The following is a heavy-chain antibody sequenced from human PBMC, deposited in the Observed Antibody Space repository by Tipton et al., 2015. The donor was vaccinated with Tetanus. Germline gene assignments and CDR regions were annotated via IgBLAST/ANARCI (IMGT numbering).Heavy chain of an antibody. CDR1: GGSISTYH. Sequence: TLSLTCTVSGGSISTYHWNWIRQFPGKGLEWIGYIDYFGTTKYNPSLKSRVAMSVDTSKNQLSLKLSSVTSADTAVYYCAREPELPLQMDFEYWGQGVLVTVSS. J-gene: IGHJ4*02. CDR2: IDYFGTT. CDR3: AREPELPLQMDFEY. D-gene: IGHD3-10*01. V-gene: IGHV4-59*01.